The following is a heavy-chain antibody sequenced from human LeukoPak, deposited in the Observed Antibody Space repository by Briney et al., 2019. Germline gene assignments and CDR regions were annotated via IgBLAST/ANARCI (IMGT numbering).Heavy chain of an antibody. CDR1: GFTFSSYA. D-gene: IGHD3-9*01. Sequence: GGSLRLSCAASGFTFSSYAMSWVRQAPGKGLEWVSAISGSGGSTYYADSVKGRFTISRDNSKNTLYLQMNSLRAEDTAVYYCAKARTGNDILTGHYYYYGMDVWGQGTTVTVSS. CDR2: ISGSGGST. CDR3: AKARTGNDILTGHYYYYGMDV. J-gene: IGHJ6*02. V-gene: IGHV3-23*01.